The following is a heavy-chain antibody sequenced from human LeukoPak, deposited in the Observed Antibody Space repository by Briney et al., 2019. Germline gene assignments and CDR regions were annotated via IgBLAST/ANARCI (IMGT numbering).Heavy chain of an antibody. D-gene: IGHD7-27*01. V-gene: IGHV4-30-4*08. CDR3: ARAWGGWFDP. CDR2: FYYGGST. J-gene: IGHJ5*02. Sequence: SQTLSLTCTVSGGSISSGDYYWSWSRQPRGKGLEWIGYFYYGGSTYYNPSPNRRVTISVDTSKNQFSLKLSSVTAADTAVYYCARAWGGWFDPWGQGTLVTVSS. CDR1: GGSISSGDYY.